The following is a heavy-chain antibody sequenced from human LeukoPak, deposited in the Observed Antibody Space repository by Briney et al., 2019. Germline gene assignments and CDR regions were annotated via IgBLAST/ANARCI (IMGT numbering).Heavy chain of an antibody. Sequence: SETLSLTCTVSGASISSYYWSWIRQPAGKGLEWIGRIYTSGSTNYNPSLKSRVTMSLDTSKNQFSLNLSSVTAADTAVYYCARGGYYSSDGMDVWGQGTTVTVSS. CDR2: IYTSGST. V-gene: IGHV4-4*07. J-gene: IGHJ6*02. CDR1: GASISSYY. CDR3: ARGGYYSSDGMDV. D-gene: IGHD3-22*01.